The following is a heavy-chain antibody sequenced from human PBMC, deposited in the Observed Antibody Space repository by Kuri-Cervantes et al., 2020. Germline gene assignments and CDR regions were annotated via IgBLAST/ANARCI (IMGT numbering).Heavy chain of an antibody. CDR3: ARTQTNTAMGRNAFDI. V-gene: IGHV3-53*01. Sequence: GGSLRLSCAASGFTFSSYGMHWVRQAPGKGLGWVSVIYSGGSTYYADSVKGRFTISRGNYKNTLYLQMNSLRAEETAVYYCARTQTNTAMGRNAFDIWGQGTMVTVSS. CDR2: IYSGGST. D-gene: IGHD5-18*01. CDR1: GFTFSSYG. J-gene: IGHJ3*02.